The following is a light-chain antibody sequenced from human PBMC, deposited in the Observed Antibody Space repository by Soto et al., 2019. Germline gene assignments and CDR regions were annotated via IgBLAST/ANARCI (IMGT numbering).Light chain of an antibody. J-gene: IGKJ4*01. CDR2: GAS. CDR3: QQDGSSPS. Sequence: VLTQSPGTLSLSPGERVTLSCRPSQSINSNYLAGYQQKPGQAPRLLIYGASRRATGIPDRFSGSGSGTNFTLAVSRLEAEESAVYYCQQDGSSPSFGGGIKVE. V-gene: IGKV3-20*01. CDR1: QSINSNY.